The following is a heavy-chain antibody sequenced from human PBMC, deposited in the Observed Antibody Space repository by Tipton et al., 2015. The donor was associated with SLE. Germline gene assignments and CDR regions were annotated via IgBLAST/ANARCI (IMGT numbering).Heavy chain of an antibody. CDR1: GGSISSYY. Sequence: TLSLTCTVSGGSISSYYWSWIRQPPGKGLEWIGRIYTSGSTNYNPSLKSRVTISVDTSKNQFSLKLSSVTAADTAVYYCARDYCSSTSCPSHYYYMDVWGKGTTVTISS. CDR3: ARDYCSSTSCPSHYYYMDV. D-gene: IGHD2-2*01. J-gene: IGHJ6*03. V-gene: IGHV4-4*08. CDR2: IYTSGST.